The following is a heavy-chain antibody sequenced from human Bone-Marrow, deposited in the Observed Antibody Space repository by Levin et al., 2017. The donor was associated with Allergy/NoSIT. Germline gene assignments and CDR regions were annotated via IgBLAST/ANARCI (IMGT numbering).Heavy chain of an antibody. CDR3: ARDPPSGSSSALES. D-gene: IGHD6-6*01. CDR2: VWSDGVSK. Sequence: PGGSLRLSCVASGFIFSELVIHWVRQAPGTGLEWVGVVWSDGVSKFYGDSVKGRFTVSRDNSKNTFYLQMNNLRVEDTAVYFCARDPPSGSSSALESWGQGTQVTVSS. V-gene: IGHV3-33*01. J-gene: IGHJ4*02. CDR1: GFIFSELV.